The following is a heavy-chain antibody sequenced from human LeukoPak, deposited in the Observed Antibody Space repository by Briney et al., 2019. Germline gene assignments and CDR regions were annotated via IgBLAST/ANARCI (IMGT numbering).Heavy chain of an antibody. CDR2: IKQDGSEK. V-gene: IGHV3-7*01. J-gene: IGHJ4*02. CDR3: ARDLVRGYSDY. D-gene: IGHD3-10*01. CDR1: GFTFSSYW. Sequence: GGSLRLSCEASGFTFSSYWMSWVRQAPGKGLEWVANIKQDGSEKYYVDSVKGRFTISRDNAKNSLYLQMNSLRAEDTAVYYCARDLVRGYSDYWGQGTLVTVSS.